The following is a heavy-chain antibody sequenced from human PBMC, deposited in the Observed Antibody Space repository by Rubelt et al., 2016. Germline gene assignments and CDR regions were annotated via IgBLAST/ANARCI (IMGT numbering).Heavy chain of an antibody. J-gene: IGHJ5*02. V-gene: IGHV3-66*01. Sequence: EVQLVESGGGLVQPGGSLRLSCATSGFTVSGNYMSWVRQAPGKGLEWVSVLYSGGSTDYADSVKGRFTISRDDSKNTLFLQMNSLRAEDTAVYYCARGIEMASISGFDPWGQGTLVTVSS. D-gene: IGHD5-24*01. CDR1: GFTVSGNY. CDR2: LYSGGST. CDR3: ARGIEMASISGFDP.